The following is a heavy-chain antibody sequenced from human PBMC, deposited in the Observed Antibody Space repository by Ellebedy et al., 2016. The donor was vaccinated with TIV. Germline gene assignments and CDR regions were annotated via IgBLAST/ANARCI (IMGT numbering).Heavy chain of an antibody. Sequence: ASVKVSCXVSGYSFTGHYFHWVRQAPGQGLEWMGWMNPNTGGTIYAQKFLGRVTMTRDTSITTVYMEMNSLISDDTAVYYCARDRAEGASSSGFDLWGQGTVVTVSS. CDR3: ARDRAEGASSSGFDL. V-gene: IGHV1-2*02. J-gene: IGHJ3*01. CDR2: MNPNTGGT. CDR1: GYSFTGHY. D-gene: IGHD6-6*01.